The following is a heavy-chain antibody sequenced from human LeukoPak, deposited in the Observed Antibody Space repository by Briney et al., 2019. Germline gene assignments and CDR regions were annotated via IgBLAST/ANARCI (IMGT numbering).Heavy chain of an antibody. CDR1: GGSISSYY. CDR2: IYHSGNT. D-gene: IGHD2-21*01. V-gene: IGHV4-59*08. Sequence: TSETLSLTCTVSGGSISSYYWSWIRQPPGEGLEWIGFIYHSGNTNYNPSLKSRVTISVDTSTNQFSLKMKSVTAADTAVYYCAKHSFDIGDYFDEWGQGTLVTVSS. J-gene: IGHJ4*02. CDR3: AKHSFDIGDYFDE.